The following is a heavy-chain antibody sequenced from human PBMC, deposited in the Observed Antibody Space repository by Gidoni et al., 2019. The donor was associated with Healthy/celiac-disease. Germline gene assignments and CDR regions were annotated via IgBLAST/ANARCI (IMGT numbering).Heavy chain of an antibody. CDR3: ARGLKQWLFDY. D-gene: IGHD6-19*01. CDR1: GFTFSSYA. V-gene: IGHV3-30*01. J-gene: IGHJ4*02. Sequence: QVQLVESGGGVVQPGRSLRLSCAASGFTFSSYAMHWVRQAPGKGLEWVAVISYDGSNKYYADSVKGRFTISRDNSKNTLYLQMNSLRAEDTAVYYCARGLKQWLFDYWGQGTLVTVSS. CDR2: ISYDGSNK.